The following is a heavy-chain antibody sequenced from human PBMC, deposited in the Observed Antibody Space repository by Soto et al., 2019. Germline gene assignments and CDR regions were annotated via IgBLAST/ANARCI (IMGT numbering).Heavy chain of an antibody. J-gene: IGHJ5*02. D-gene: IGHD3-9*01. CDR3: ATTNYDILTGYYNVGWFDP. CDR1: GFTFSSYA. V-gene: IGHV3-23*01. Sequence: PGGSLRLSCAASGFTFSSYAMSWVRQAPGKGLEWVSAISGSGGSTYYADSVKGRFTISRDNSKNTLYLQMNSLRAEDTAVYYCATTNYDILTGYYNVGWFDPWGQGTLVTVSS. CDR2: ISGSGGST.